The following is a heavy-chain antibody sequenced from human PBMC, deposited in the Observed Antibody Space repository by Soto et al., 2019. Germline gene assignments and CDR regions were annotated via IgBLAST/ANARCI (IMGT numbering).Heavy chain of an antibody. CDR1: GFTFSSYG. Sequence: QVQLVESGGGVVQPGRSLRLSCAASGFTFSSYGMHWVRQAPGKGLEWVAVISYDGSNKYYADSVKGRFTISRDNSKNTLYLQMNSLRAEDTAVYYCAKALERKGGYSGWVDYWGQGTLVTVSS. CDR2: ISYDGSNK. V-gene: IGHV3-30*18. D-gene: IGHD5-12*01. J-gene: IGHJ4*02. CDR3: AKALERKGGYSGWVDY.